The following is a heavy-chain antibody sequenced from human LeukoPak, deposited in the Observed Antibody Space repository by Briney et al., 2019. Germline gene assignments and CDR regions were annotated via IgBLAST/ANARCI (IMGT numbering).Heavy chain of an antibody. V-gene: IGHV4-34*01. J-gene: IGHJ5*02. D-gene: IGHD3-10*01. CDR3: ARGLRIISMSRGVEPSVMFDP. Sequence: SETLSLTCAVSGGPFSGSYWTWIRRPPGKGLEWIGETNHGGSTTYNPSLKSRVTISVDTSNNHFALRLSPVTAADTAVYYCARGLRIISMSRGVEPSVMFDPWGQGTLVTVSS. CDR1: GGPFSGSY. CDR2: TNHGGST.